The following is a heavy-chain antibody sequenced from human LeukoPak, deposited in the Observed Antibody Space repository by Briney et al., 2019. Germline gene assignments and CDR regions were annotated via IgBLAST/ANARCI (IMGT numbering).Heavy chain of an antibody. CDR3: AREDSFGSGYYYYYYGMDV. CDR1: GFTFSSYA. CDR2: ISYDGSNK. J-gene: IGHJ6*02. Sequence: PGRSLRLSCPASGFTFSSYAMGWVRQAAGKGLGWVPVISYDGSNKYYADSVKGRFTISRDNSKNTLYLQMNSLRAEDTAVYYCAREDSFGSGYYYYYYGMDVWGQGTTVTVSS. V-gene: IGHV3-30*04. D-gene: IGHD3-22*01.